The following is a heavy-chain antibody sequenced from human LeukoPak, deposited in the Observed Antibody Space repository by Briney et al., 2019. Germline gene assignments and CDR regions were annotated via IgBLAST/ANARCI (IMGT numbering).Heavy chain of an antibody. Sequence: GASVKVSCKASGGTFSSYAISWVRPAPGQGLEWMGRIIPILGIANYAQKFQGRVTVTADKSTSTAYMELSSLRSEDTAVYYCARDSMTTYFYYGMDVWGQGTTVTVSS. CDR1: GGTFSSYA. J-gene: IGHJ6*02. CDR3: ARDSMTTYFYYGMDV. D-gene: IGHD4-11*01. CDR2: IIPILGIA. V-gene: IGHV1-69*04.